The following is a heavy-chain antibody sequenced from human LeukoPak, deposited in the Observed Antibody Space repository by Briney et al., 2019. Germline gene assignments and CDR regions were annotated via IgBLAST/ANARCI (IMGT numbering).Heavy chain of an antibody. D-gene: IGHD3-22*01. Sequence: GGSLTLSRAASGFTFSSYAMSWVRQAPGKGLEWVSGISTSGGSTSYADSVKGRFTISRDNPRNTLYMQMNSLRAEDTALYYCAIMHPYYDGSGYWVQWGQGTLVTVSS. CDR1: GFTFSSYA. V-gene: IGHV3-23*01. CDR2: ISTSGGST. J-gene: IGHJ4*02. CDR3: AIMHPYYDGSGYWVQ.